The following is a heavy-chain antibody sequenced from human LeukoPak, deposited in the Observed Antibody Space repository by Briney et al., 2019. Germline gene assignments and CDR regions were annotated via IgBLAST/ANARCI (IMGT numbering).Heavy chain of an antibody. J-gene: IGHJ5*02. CDR1: GVSISSYY. V-gene: IGHV4-59*01. CDR3: ARDLGIAAAGTGGNWFDP. Sequence: SETLSLTCTVSGVSISSYYWSWIRQPPGKGLEWIGYIYYSGSTNYNPSLKSRVTISVDTSKNQFSLKLSSVTAADTAVYYCARDLGIAAAGTGGNWFDPWGQGTLVTVSS. CDR2: IYYSGST. D-gene: IGHD6-13*01.